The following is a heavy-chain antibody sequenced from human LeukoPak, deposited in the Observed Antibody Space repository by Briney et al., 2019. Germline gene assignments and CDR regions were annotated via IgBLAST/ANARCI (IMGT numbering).Heavy chain of an antibody. CDR3: ARDPAYCGGDCLYSYGTDV. Sequence: GGSLRLSCAPSGFTFSSYAMHWVRQAPGKGLEWVAVISYDGSNKLYEYSVKGRFTISSENSKNTLYLQMNILRAEDTALYYCARDPAYCGGDCLYSYGTDVWGQATTVTVSS. V-gene: IGHV3-30-3*01. CDR1: GFTFSSYA. CDR2: ISYDGSNK. J-gene: IGHJ6*02. D-gene: IGHD2-21*02.